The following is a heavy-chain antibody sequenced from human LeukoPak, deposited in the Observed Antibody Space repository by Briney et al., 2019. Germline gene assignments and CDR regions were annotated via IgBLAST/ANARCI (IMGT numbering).Heavy chain of an antibody. CDR1: GYTFTGYY. J-gene: IGHJ5*02. V-gene: IGHV1-2*02. CDR3: ARVPNLRSSSSRRFDP. D-gene: IGHD6-13*01. Sequence: ASVKVSCKASGYTFTGYYMHWVRQAPGQGLEWMGWINPNSGGTNYAQKFQGRVTMTRDTSISTAYMELSRLRSDDTAVYYCARVPNLRSSSSRRFDPWGQGTLVTVSS. CDR2: INPNSGGT.